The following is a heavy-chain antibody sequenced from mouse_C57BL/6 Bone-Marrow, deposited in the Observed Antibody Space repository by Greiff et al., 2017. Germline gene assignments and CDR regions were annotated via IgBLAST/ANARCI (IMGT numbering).Heavy chain of an antibody. CDR1: GYPFTDSY. Sequence: DVQLVESGPVLVKPGASVKMSCKASGYPFTDSYMNWVKQSHGTSLEWIGVLNPYNGGTSYTQKFQGKATLTVDKSSSTAYMELNSLTSEDSAVYYCTRDSSGYWFAYGGQGTLVTVSA. CDR2: LNPYNGGT. D-gene: IGHD3-2*02. CDR3: TRDSSGYWFAY. V-gene: IGHV1-19*01. J-gene: IGHJ3*01.